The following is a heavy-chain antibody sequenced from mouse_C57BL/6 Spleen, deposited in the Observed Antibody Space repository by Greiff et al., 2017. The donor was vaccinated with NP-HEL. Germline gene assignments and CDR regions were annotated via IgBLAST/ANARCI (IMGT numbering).Heavy chain of an antibody. V-gene: IGHV5-17*01. Sequence: EVNLVESGGGLVKPGGSLKLSCAASGFTFSDYGMHWVRQAPEKGLEWVAYISSGSSTIYFADTVKGRFTISRDNAKNTLFLQMTSLRSEDTAMYYCARWLLRNYYAMDYWGQGTSVTVSS. D-gene: IGHD2-3*01. J-gene: IGHJ4*01. CDR1: GFTFSDYG. CDR3: ARWLLRNYYAMDY. CDR2: ISSGSSTI.